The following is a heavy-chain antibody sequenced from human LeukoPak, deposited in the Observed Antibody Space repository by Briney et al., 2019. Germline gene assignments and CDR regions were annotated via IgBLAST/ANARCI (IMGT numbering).Heavy chain of an antibody. Sequence: GGSLRLSCAASGFTFSSYSMNWVRQAPGKGLEWVSSISSSSSYIYYADTVKGRFTISRDNAKNSLYLQMNSLRAEDTAAYYCARDAVAGIPYYYYMDVWGKGTTVTVSS. V-gene: IGHV3-21*01. D-gene: IGHD6-19*01. CDR3: ARDAVAGIPYYYYMDV. CDR2: ISSSSSYI. J-gene: IGHJ6*03. CDR1: GFTFSSYS.